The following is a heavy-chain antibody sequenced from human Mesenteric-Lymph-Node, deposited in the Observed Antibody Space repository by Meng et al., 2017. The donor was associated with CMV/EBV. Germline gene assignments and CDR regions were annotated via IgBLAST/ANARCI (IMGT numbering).Heavy chain of an antibody. Sequence: CSSYVLHWVRKVPGKGLEWVAFIRYDGSNKYYADSVKGRFTISRDNSKNTLYLQMNSLRAEDTAVYYCAKDGPIYCSSTSCNIGDYWGQGTLVTVSS. CDR1: CSSYV. CDR3: AKDGPIYCSSTSCNIGDY. D-gene: IGHD2-2*01. V-gene: IGHV3-30*02. CDR2: IRYDGSNK. J-gene: IGHJ4*02.